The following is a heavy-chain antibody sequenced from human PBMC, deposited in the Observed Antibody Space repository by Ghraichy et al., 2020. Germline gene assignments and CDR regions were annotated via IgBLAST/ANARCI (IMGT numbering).Heavy chain of an antibody. Sequence: GGSLRLSCAASGFTFSSYAMSWVRQAPGKGLEWVSAISGSGGSTYYADSVKGRFTISRDNSKNTLYLQMNSLRAEDTAVYYCAKQVDPLAAAGTDFDYWGQGTLVTVSS. CDR3: AKQVDPLAAAGTDFDY. CDR2: ISGSGGST. D-gene: IGHD6-13*01. J-gene: IGHJ4*02. CDR1: GFTFSSYA. V-gene: IGHV3-23*01.